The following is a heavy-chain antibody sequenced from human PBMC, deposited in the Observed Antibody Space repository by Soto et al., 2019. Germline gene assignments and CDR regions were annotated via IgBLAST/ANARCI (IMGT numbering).Heavy chain of an antibody. CDR3: ARDSLGYCSSTSCAEKVWFDP. D-gene: IGHD2-2*01. Sequence: GASVKVSCKASGYTFTSYGISWVRQAPGQVLEWMGWISAYNGNTNYAQKLQGRVTMTTDTSTSTAYMELRSLRSDDTAVYYCARDSLGYCSSTSCAEKVWFDPWGQGTLVTVSS. CDR2: ISAYNGNT. V-gene: IGHV1-18*04. CDR1: GYTFTSYG. J-gene: IGHJ5*02.